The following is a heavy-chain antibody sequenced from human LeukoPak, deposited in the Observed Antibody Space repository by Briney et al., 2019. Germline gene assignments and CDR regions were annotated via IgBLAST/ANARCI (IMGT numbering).Heavy chain of an antibody. V-gene: IGHV3-23*01. CDR3: AKPGTVRNYVVFRRWGYYGMDV. J-gene: IGHJ6*02. Sequence: GGSLRLSCAASGFTFSSYAMSWVRQAPGKGLEWVSGISGSGGSTYYADSVKGRFTISRDNSKNTLYLQMNSLRAEDTAVYYCAKPGTVRNYVVFRRWGYYGMDVWGQGTTVTVSS. CDR2: ISGSGGST. D-gene: IGHD4-11*01. CDR1: GFTFSSYA.